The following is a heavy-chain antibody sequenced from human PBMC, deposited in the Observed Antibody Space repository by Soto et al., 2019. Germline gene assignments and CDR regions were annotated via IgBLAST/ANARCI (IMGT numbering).Heavy chain of an antibody. CDR1: GFTFSSCG. Sequence: PGGSLRLSCAASGFTFSSCGMTWVRQAPGKGLEWVSGVSGTGGSAYYADSVKGRFTISRDKSTNTLYLHMNSLRAEDTAVYYCARGSAYSDYDLEYWGQGTLVTVSS. D-gene: IGHD4-17*01. J-gene: IGHJ4*02. V-gene: IGHV3-23*01. CDR2: VSGTGGSA. CDR3: ARGSAYSDYDLEY.